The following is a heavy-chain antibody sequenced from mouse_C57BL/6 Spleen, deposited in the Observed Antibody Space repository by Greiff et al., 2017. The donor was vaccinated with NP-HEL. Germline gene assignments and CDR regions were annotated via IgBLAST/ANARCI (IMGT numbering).Heavy chain of an antibody. Sequence: VHVKQSGPGLAKPSQTLSLTCSVTGYSITSDYWNWIRKFPGNKLEYMGYISYSGSTYYNPSLKSRISITRDTSKNQYYLQLNSVTTEDTATYYCARSSYGNYGYFDVWGTGTTVTVSS. CDR1: GYSITSDY. V-gene: IGHV3-8*01. CDR2: ISYSGST. CDR3: ARSSYGNYGYFDV. D-gene: IGHD2-10*01. J-gene: IGHJ1*03.